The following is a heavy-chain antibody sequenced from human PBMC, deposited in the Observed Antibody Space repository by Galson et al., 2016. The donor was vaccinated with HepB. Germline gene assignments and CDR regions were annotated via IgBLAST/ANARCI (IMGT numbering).Heavy chain of an antibody. J-gene: IGHJ3*01. Sequence: SVKVSCKASGGTFTDFAISWVRQAPGQGLEWMGGVIPVFGSTNYAQMFQGRVTITADKFTSTAYMELSSLRNNDTAIYYCARDVVGYTALNAFDLWGQGTLVTVSS. CDR2: VIPVFGST. V-gene: IGHV1-69*06. CDR3: ARDVVGYTALNAFDL. D-gene: IGHD5-18*01. CDR1: GGTFTDFA.